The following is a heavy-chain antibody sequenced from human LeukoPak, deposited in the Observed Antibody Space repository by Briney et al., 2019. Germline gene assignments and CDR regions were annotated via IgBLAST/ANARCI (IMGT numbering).Heavy chain of an antibody. CDR3: ARSEQQDFGDYEFDY. CDR2: IKSKTDGGTT. D-gene: IGHD4-17*01. CDR1: GFTFRNAW. Sequence: PGGSLRLSCAASGFTFRNAWMSWVRQPPGKGLEWVGRIKSKTDGGTTEYAAPVKGRFTVSRDNSKNTLYLQMGSLRAEDMAVYYCARSEQQDFGDYEFDYWGQGTLVTVSS. J-gene: IGHJ4*02. V-gene: IGHV3-15*01.